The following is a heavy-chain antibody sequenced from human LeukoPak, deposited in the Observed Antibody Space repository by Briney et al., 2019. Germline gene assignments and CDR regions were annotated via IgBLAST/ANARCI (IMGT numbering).Heavy chain of an antibody. CDR3: TRGYYDYAWGSYQQGF. CDR2: IWYDGSNK. V-gene: IGHV3-33*01. CDR1: GFTFSSYG. Sequence: GGSLRLSCAASGFTFSSYGMHWARQAPGKGLEWVAVIWYDGSNKYYSDSVKGRFTISRDNSKNTLYLQMNSLRAEDTAVYYCTRGYYDYAWGSYQQGFWGQGTLVTVSS. J-gene: IGHJ1*01. D-gene: IGHD3-16*01.